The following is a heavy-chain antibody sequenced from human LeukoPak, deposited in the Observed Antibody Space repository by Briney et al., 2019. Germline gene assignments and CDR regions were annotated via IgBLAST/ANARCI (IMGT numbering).Heavy chain of an antibody. CDR3: ARSPDY. J-gene: IGHJ4*02. Sequence: SETLSLTCTVCGYSINSAYYWGWIRQPPGKGLEWIGSIYYSGSTYYNPSLKSRVTISVDTSKNQFSLKLSSVTAADTAVYYCARSPDYWGQGTLVTVSS. CDR2: IYYSGST. V-gene: IGHV4-38-2*02. CDR1: GYSINSAYY.